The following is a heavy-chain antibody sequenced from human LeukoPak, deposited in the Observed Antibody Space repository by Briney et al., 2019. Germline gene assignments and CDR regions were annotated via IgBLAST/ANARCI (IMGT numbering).Heavy chain of an antibody. Sequence: GASLKISCKGSGYIFTNYWIGWVRQMPGKGLEWMGIIYPGDSDTRYSPSFRGQVTISADKSISTAYLQWSSLKASDTAMYYCAREGNYNVLTGYYHYFDCWGQGTLVTVSS. J-gene: IGHJ4*02. D-gene: IGHD3-9*01. CDR1: GYIFTNYW. CDR3: AREGNYNVLTGYYHYFDC. CDR2: IYPGDSDT. V-gene: IGHV5-51*01.